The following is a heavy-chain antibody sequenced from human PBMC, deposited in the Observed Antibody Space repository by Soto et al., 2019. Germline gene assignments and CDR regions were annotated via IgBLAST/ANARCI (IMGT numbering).Heavy chain of an antibody. D-gene: IGHD4-4*01. J-gene: IGHJ5*02. CDR2: INAGNGNT. Sequence: ASVKVSCKASGYTFTSYAMHWVRQAPGQRLEWMGWINAGNGNTKYSQEFQGRVTITRDTSASTAYMELSSLRSEDTAVYYCARQITVTTYDPWGQGTLVTVSS. V-gene: IGHV1-3*01. CDR1: GYTFTSYA. CDR3: ARQITVTTYDP.